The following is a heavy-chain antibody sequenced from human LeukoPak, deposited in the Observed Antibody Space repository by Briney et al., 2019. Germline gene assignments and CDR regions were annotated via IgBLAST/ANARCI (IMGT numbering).Heavy chain of an antibody. CDR2: IYYSGST. Sequence: SETLSLTCRVSGASINSGSNYWGWIRQPPGKTLEWIGSIYYSGSTYYNPSLKSRVTISVDTSKNQFSLKLSSVTAADTAVYYCARVVAARHLAFQNWGQGTLVTVSS. D-gene: IGHD6-6*01. CDR1: GASINSGSNY. V-gene: IGHV4-39*07. CDR3: ARVVAARHLAFQN. J-gene: IGHJ4*02.